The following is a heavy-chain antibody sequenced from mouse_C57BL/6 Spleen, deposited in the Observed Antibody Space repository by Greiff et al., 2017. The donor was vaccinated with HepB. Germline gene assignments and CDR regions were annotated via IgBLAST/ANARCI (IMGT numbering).Heavy chain of an antibody. CDR1: GFTFSNYW. CDR3: TALYSNYGYFDV. CDR2: IRLKSDNYAT. D-gene: IGHD2-5*01. V-gene: IGHV6-3*01. J-gene: IGHJ1*03. Sequence: EVMLVESGGGLVQPGGSMKLSCVASGFTFSNYWMNWVRQSPEKGLEWVAQIRLKSDNYATHYAESVKGRFTISRDDSKSSVYLQMNNLRAEDTGIYYCTALYSNYGYFDVWGTGTTVTVSS.